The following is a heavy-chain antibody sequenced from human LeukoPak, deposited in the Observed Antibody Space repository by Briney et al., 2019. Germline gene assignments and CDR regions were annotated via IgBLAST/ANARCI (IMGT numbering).Heavy chain of an antibody. CDR3: ARERECSSTTCYDYYYMDV. CDR1: GGSISRVSYY. V-gene: IGHV4-61*02. D-gene: IGHD2-2*01. J-gene: IGHJ6*03. CDR2: INNSGST. Sequence: PSETPSLTCTVPGGSISRVSYYWRWIRQPAGKGLQWIGRINNSGSTNYNPSLKSRVTMSVDTSRNQFSLKLSSVTAADTAVYYCARERECSSTTCYDYYYMDVWGKGTTVTVSS.